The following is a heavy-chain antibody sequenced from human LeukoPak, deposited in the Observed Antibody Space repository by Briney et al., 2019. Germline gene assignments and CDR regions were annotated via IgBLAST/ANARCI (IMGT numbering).Heavy chain of an antibody. D-gene: IGHD1-26*01. J-gene: IGHJ4*02. Sequence: ASVKVSCKASGYTFTDYYIHWVRLAPGQGLEWMGWVNPKNGGTNYAQKFQGRVTMTRDTSISTLSMELSRLESDDTAIYYWARESSGGSYYAYWGQGTLVTVSA. V-gene: IGHV1-2*02. CDR1: GYTFTDYY. CDR3: ARESSGGSYYAY. CDR2: VNPKNGGT.